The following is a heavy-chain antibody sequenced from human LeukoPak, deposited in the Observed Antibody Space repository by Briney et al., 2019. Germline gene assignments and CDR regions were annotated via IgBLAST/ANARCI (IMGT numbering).Heavy chain of an antibody. CDR3: TTDLAANLGWYWGY. CDR2: IKSKTDGGTT. J-gene: IGHJ4*02. V-gene: IGHV3-15*01. D-gene: IGHD6-19*01. CDR1: GFTFSNAW. Sequence: GGSLRLSCAASGFTFSNAWMSWVRQAPGKGLEWVGRIKSKTDGGTTDYAAPVKGRFTISRDDSKNTLYLQMNSLKTEDTAVYYCTTDLAANLGWYWGYWGQGTLVTVSS.